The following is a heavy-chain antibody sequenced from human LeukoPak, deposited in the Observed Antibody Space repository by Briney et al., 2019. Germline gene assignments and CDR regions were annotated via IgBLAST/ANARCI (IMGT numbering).Heavy chain of an antibody. D-gene: IGHD1/OR15-1a*01. Sequence: GGSQRLSCAVSGFSFSDYWMSWVRQAPGKGLEWVANIKQDGSETNYVDSVRGRFTISRDNAKNSLSLQMISLRAEDTALYYCARNKRADIWGQGTMVTVSS. CDR3: ARNKRADI. V-gene: IGHV3-7*01. CDR2: IKQDGSET. CDR1: GFSFSDYW. J-gene: IGHJ3*02.